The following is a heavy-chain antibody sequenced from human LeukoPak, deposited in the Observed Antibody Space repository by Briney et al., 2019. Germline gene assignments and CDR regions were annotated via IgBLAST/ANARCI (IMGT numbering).Heavy chain of an antibody. D-gene: IGHD2-2*01. CDR2: INPNSGGT. Sequence: ASVKVSCKASGYTFTGYYMHWVRQAPGQGLEWMGWINPNSGGTNYAQKFQGRVTMTRDTSISTAYMELSRLRSDDTAVYYCAISTRSSTRETKYWFDPWGQGTLVTVSS. V-gene: IGHV1-2*02. CDR1: GYTFTGYY. J-gene: IGHJ5*02. CDR3: AISTRSSTRETKYWFDP.